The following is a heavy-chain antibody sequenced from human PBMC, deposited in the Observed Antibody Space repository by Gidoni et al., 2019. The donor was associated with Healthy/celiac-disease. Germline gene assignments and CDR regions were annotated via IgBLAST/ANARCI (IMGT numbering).Heavy chain of an antibody. CDR3: AKGPGYSSGWYTY. CDR2: ISWNSGSI. CDR1: GFTFDDYA. D-gene: IGHD6-19*01. Sequence: EVQLVESGGGVVQPGRYLRLSCAASGFTFDDYAMHWVRPDPGKGLEWVSGISWNSGSIGYADSVKGRFTISRDNAKNSLYLQMNSLRAEDTALYYCAKGPGYSSGWYTYWGQGTLVTVSS. J-gene: IGHJ4*02. V-gene: IGHV3-9*01.